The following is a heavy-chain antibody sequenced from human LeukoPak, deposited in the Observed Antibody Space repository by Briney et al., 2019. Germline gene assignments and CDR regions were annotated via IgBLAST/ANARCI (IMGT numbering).Heavy chain of an antibody. CDR1: GGTFSSYA. V-gene: IGHV1-69*13. J-gene: IGHJ4*02. Sequence: ASVKVSCKASGGTFSSYAISWVRQAPGQGLEWMGGIIPISGTANYAQKFQGRVTITADESTSTAYMELSSLRSEDTAVYYCARGLTGIAAAGTRFDYWGQGTLVTVSS. CDR2: IIPISGTA. CDR3: ARGLTGIAAAGTRFDY. D-gene: IGHD6-13*01.